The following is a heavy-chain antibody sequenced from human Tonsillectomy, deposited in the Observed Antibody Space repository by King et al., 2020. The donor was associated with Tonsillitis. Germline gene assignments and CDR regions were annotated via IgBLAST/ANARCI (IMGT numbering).Heavy chain of an antibody. CDR3: AREARGVTHAFDI. D-gene: IGHD3-10*01. V-gene: IGHV3-13*01. J-gene: IGHJ3*02. Sequence: EVQLVEFGGGLVQPGGSLRLSCAASGFTFSSYDMHWVRQATGKGLEWVSAIGTAGDTYYPGSVKGRFTISRENAKNSLYLQMNSLRAGETAVYYCAREARGVTHAFDIWGQGTMVTVSS. CDR2: IGTAGDT. CDR1: GFTFSSYD.